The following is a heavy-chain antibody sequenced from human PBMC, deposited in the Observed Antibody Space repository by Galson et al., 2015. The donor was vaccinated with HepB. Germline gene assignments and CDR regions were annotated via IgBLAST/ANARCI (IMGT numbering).Heavy chain of an antibody. CDR2: TFYRSKWYN. CDR1: GDSVSSNSAA. D-gene: IGHD1-1*01. CDR3: AREVHRDSYNYYMDV. J-gene: IGHJ6*03. Sequence: CAISGDSVSSNSAAWNWVRQSPSRGLEWLGRTFYRSKWYNDYAVSVKSRITINPDTSNNQFSLQLNYVTPEDTAVYYCAREVHRDSYNYYMDVWGKGTTVTVSS. V-gene: IGHV6-1*01.